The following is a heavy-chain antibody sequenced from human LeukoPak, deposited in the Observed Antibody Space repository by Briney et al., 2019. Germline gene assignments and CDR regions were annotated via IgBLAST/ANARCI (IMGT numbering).Heavy chain of an antibody. CDR3: ARHEYTMIVVIDY. CDR1: GGSISSYY. Sequence: SETLSLTCTVSGGSISSYYWSWIRQPPGKGLEWIGYIYYSGSTNYNPSLKSRVTISVDTSKNQFSLKLSSVTAADTAVYYCARHEYTMIVVIDYWGQGTLVTVSS. D-gene: IGHD3-22*01. J-gene: IGHJ4*02. CDR2: IYYSGST. V-gene: IGHV4-59*08.